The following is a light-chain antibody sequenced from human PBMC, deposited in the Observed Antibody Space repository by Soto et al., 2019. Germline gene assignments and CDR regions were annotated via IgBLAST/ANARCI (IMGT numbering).Light chain of an antibody. V-gene: IGKV1-6*01. CDR3: LQDHNYPPT. CDR2: DAS. Sequence: AIQMTQSPSSLSASVGDRVTITCRASQGIRSDLGWYQQKPGKAPKLLIYDASSLQSGVPSRFSGSGSGTDFILIISSLQPEDFATYYCLQDHNYPPTFGQGTKVDIK. J-gene: IGKJ1*01. CDR1: QGIRSD.